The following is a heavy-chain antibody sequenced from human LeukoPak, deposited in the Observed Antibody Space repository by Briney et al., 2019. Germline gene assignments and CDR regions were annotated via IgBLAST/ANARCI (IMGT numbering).Heavy chain of an antibody. CDR3: ARDVVVIQLDY. CDR2: ISSSSSYI. J-gene: IGHJ4*02. Sequence: PGGSLRLSCAASGFTFSSYSMNWVRQAPGKGLEWVSSISSSSSYIYYADSLKGRFTISRDNAKNSLYLQMNSLRAEDTAVYYCARDVVVIQLDYWGQGTLVTVSS. V-gene: IGHV3-21*01. CDR1: GFTFSSYS. D-gene: IGHD2-21*01.